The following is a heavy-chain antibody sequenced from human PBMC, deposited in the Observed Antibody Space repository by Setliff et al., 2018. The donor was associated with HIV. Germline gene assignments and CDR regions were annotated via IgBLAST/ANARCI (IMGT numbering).Heavy chain of an antibody. Sequence: GGSLRLSCAASGFTFSSYSMNWVRQAPGKGLEWVAYISGSGTRTFYLDSVKGRFTISRDNAKNSMDLQMNSLRAEDTVIYYCARKLRPGHGVDVWGQGTTVTVSS. D-gene: IGHD3-10*01. CDR3: ARKLRPGHGVDV. CDR2: ISGSGTRT. J-gene: IGHJ6*02. CDR1: GFTFSSYS. V-gene: IGHV3-48*04.